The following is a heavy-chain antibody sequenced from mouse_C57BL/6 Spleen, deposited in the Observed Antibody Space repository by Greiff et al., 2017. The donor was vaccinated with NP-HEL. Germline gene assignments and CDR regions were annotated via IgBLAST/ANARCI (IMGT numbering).Heavy chain of an antibody. J-gene: IGHJ3*01. CDR2: IYPGDGDT. CDR1: GYAFSSSW. CDR3: AREGPNWDARGFAY. Sequence: QVQLKESGPELVKPGASVKISCKASGYAFSSSWMNWVKQRPGKGLEWIGRIYPGDGDTNYNGKFKGKATLTADKSSSTAYMQLSSLTSEDSAVYFCAREGPNWDARGFAYWGQGTLVTVSA. D-gene: IGHD4-1*01. V-gene: IGHV1-82*01.